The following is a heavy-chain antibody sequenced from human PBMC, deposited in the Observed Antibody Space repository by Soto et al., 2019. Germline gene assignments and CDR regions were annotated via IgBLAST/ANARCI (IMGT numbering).Heavy chain of an antibody. J-gene: IGHJ6*02. CDR3: ARSATVTTYRYGMDV. Sequence: GASVKVSCKASGDTFTSYGISWVRQAPGQGLEWMGWISAYNGNTNYAQKLQGRVTMTTDTSTSTAYMELRSLRSDDTAVYYCARSATVTTYRYGMDVWGQGTTVTVSS. D-gene: IGHD4-4*01. CDR1: GDTFTSYG. V-gene: IGHV1-18*01. CDR2: ISAYNGNT.